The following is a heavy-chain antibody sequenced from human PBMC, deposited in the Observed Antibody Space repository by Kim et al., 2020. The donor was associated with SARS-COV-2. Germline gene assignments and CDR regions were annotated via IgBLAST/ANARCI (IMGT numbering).Heavy chain of an antibody. J-gene: IGHJ2*01. Sequence: GGSLRLSCTASRFTFSSSAMTWVRQAPGKGLEWVSTIFGSGNGTYYGDSVQGRFTVSRDNSRNTLFLQMNNLRVDDTAVYYCAGHVHLTTVTFLWYFGLWGRGT. CDR1: RFTFSSSA. CDR3: AGHVHLTTVTFLWYFGL. V-gene: IGHV3-23*01. D-gene: IGHD3-16*01. CDR2: IFGSGNGT.